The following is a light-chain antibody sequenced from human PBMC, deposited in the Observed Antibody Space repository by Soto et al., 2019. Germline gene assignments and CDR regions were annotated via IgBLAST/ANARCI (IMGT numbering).Light chain of an antibody. Sequence: DIQMTQSPSAVSASVGDRVSITCGASQNIITFLNWYQQKPGQAPKFLIYAASSLQSGVPSRFSGRGSGTDFTLTITSLQPEDFATYFCQQGYDTPITFGQGTRLEI. J-gene: IGKJ5*01. CDR1: QNIITF. V-gene: IGKV1-39*01. CDR3: QQGYDTPIT. CDR2: AAS.